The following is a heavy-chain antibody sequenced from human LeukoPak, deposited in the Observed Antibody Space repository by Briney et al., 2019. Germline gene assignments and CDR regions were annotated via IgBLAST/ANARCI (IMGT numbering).Heavy chain of an antibody. CDR1: GFTFSSYA. Sequence: PGGSLRLSCAASGFTFSSYAMHWVRQAPGKGLEWVAVISYDGSNKCYADSVKGRFTISRDNSKNTLYLQMNSLRAEDTAVYYCARDLGSYYYDSSGYYYGYWGQGTLVTVSS. V-gene: IGHV3-30-3*01. J-gene: IGHJ4*02. CDR3: ARDLGSYYYDSSGYYYGY. CDR2: ISYDGSNK. D-gene: IGHD3-22*01.